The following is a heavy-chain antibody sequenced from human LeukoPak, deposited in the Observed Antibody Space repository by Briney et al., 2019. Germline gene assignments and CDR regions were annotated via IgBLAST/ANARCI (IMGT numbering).Heavy chain of an antibody. V-gene: IGHV3-30*18. D-gene: IGHD6-19*01. J-gene: IGHJ4*02. Sequence: GGSLRLSCAASGFTFSSSGMHWVRQAPDKGLEWVAIISYDASNKYYADSVKNRFTISRDNFKNTLNLQMNSLKAEDTAVYYCAKDLNVAGLYVFESWGRGTLVTVSS. CDR2: ISYDASNK. CDR3: AKDLNVAGLYVFES. CDR1: GFTFSSSG.